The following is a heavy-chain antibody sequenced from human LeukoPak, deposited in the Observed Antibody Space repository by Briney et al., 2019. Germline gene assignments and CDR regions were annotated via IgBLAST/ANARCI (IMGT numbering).Heavy chain of an antibody. D-gene: IGHD2-2*01. Sequence: PSETLSLTCTVSGGSISSYYWSWIRQPAGKGLEWIGRICTSGSTNYNPSLKSRVTMSVDTPKNQFSLKLSSVTAADTAVYYCARDVSRVVVGSFDPWGQGTLVTVSS. CDR1: GGSISSYY. CDR2: ICTSGST. V-gene: IGHV4-4*07. CDR3: ARDVSRVVVGSFDP. J-gene: IGHJ5*02.